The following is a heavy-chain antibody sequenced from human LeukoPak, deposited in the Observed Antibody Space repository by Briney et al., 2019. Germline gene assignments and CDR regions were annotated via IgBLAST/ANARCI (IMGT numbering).Heavy chain of an antibody. CDR1: GGSFSDYY. D-gene: IGHD4-11*01. CDR2: INHSGST. V-gene: IGHV4-34*01. J-gene: IGHJ6*02. Sequence: SETLSLTCAVYGGSFSDYYWSWIRQPPGKGLEWIGEINHSGSTNYNPSLKSRVTISVDTSKNQFSLKLSSVPAADTAVYYCARIRTTVTTFVRYHYGMDVWGQGTTVTVSS. CDR3: ARIRTTVTTFVRYHYGMDV.